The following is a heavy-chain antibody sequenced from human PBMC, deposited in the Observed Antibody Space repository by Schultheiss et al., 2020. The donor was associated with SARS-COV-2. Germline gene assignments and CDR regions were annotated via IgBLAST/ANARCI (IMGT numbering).Heavy chain of an antibody. CDR1: GYSISSGYY. CDR2: IYYSGST. CDR3: AREDSSGYYYY. Sequence: SETLSLTCAVSGYSISSGYYWGWIRQPPGKGLEWIGYIYYSGSTYYNPSLKSRVTISVDTSKNQFSLKLSSVTAADTAVYYCAREDSSGYYYYWGQGILVTVSS. V-gene: IGHV4-38-2*02. D-gene: IGHD3-22*01. J-gene: IGHJ4*02.